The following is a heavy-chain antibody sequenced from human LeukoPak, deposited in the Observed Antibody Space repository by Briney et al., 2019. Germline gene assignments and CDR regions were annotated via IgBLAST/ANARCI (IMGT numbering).Heavy chain of an antibody. V-gene: IGHV3-33*06. CDR2: IWYDGSNK. D-gene: IGHD5-24*01. Sequence: PGRSLRLSCAASGFTFSSYGMHWVRQAPGKGLEWVVVIWYDGSNKYYADSVKGRFTISRDNSKNTLYLQMNSLRAEDTAVYYCAKVGKRWLQPSSLDYWGQGTLVTVSS. CDR3: AKVGKRWLQPSSLDY. CDR1: GFTFSSYG. J-gene: IGHJ4*02.